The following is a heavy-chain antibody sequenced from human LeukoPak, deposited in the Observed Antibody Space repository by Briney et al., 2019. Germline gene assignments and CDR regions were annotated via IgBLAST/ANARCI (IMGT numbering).Heavy chain of an antibody. D-gene: IGHD3-3*01. V-gene: IGHV3-53*01. J-gene: IGHJ3*02. CDR2: IYSGGST. CDR3: ARDSSLTIFGVQKGAFDI. CDR1: GFTVSSNY. Sequence: GGSLRLSCAASGFTVSSNYMSWVRQAPGKGLEWVSIIYSGGSTFYADSVKGRFTISRDNAKNSLYLQMNSLRAEDTAVYYCARDSSLTIFGVQKGAFDIWGQGTMVTVSS.